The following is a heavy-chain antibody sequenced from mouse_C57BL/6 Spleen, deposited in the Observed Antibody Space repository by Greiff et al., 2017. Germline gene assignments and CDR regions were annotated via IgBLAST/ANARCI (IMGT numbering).Heavy chain of an antibody. Sequence: VQLQQPGAELVKPGASVKLSCKASGYTFTSYWMHWVKQRPGQGLEWIGMIHPNSGSTNYNEKFKSKATLTVDKSSSTAYMQLSSLTSEDSAVYYCASGYDGYYNAMDYWGQGTSVTVSS. V-gene: IGHV1-64*01. CDR1: GYTFTSYW. CDR3: ASGYDGYYNAMDY. CDR2: IHPNSGST. D-gene: IGHD2-3*01. J-gene: IGHJ4*01.